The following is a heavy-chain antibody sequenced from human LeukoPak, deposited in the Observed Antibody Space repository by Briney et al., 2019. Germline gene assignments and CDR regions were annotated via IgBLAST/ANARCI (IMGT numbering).Heavy chain of an antibody. J-gene: IGHJ4*02. CDR2: ISSTSNYI. D-gene: IGHD3-10*01. V-gene: IGHV3-21*04. Sequence: GGSLRLSCAASGFTFSSYSMDWVRQAPGKGLEWVSSISSTSNYIYYADSVKGRFTISRDNAKNSLFLQMNSLRAEDTAVYSCAKYTSGTYYRGLDQWGQGSLVTVSS. CDR1: GFTFSSYS. CDR3: AKYTSGTYYRGLDQ.